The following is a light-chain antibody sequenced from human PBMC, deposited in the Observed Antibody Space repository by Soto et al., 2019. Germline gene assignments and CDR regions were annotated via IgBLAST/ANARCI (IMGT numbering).Light chain of an antibody. CDR2: AAY. CDR3: QQANSFPFT. CDR1: QHISSW. Sequence: DIQMTQSPSSVSASVGDRVTFTCRASQHISSWLAWYQQKPGKAPKLLIAAAYILQNGVPSRFSGSGYGTDFTLPISRLQPEDFATYFCQQANSFPFTFGPWTRLEIK. J-gene: IGKJ3*01. V-gene: IGKV1-12*02.